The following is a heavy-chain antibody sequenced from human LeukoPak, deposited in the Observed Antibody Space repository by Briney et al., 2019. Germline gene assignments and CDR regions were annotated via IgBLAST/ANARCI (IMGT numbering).Heavy chain of an antibody. V-gene: IGHV1-69*13. Sequence: SVKVSCKASGGTFSSYAISWVRQAPGQGLEWMGGIIPIFGTANYAQKFQGRVTITADESTSTAYMELSSLRSEDTAVYYCAVSKHIVATNYFDYWGQGTLVTVSS. CDR1: GGTFSSYA. CDR3: AVSKHIVATNYFDY. J-gene: IGHJ4*02. CDR2: IIPIFGTA. D-gene: IGHD5-12*01.